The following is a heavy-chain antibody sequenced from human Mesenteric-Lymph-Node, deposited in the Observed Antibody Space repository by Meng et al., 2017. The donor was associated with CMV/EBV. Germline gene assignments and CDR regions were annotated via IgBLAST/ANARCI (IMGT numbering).Heavy chain of an antibody. V-gene: IGHV4-39*07. D-gene: IGHD3-3*01. CDR1: GGSISSSSYY. CDR2: IYYSGST. J-gene: IGHJ4*02. Sequence: SETLSLTCTVSGGSISSSSYYWGWIRQPPGKGLEWIGSIYYSGSTYYNPSLQSRATISVDTSKNHFSLRLDSVTAADTAVYYCARGRDYGVVFDFWGQGTLVTVS. CDR3: ARGRDYGVVFDF.